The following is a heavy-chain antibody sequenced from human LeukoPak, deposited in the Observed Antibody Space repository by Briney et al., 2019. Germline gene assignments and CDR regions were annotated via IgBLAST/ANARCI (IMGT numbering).Heavy chain of an antibody. V-gene: IGHV4-4*07. CDR1: GGSISSYY. J-gene: IGHJ4*02. Sequence: SETLPLTCTVSGGSISSYYWSWIRQPAGKGLEWIGRIYTSGSTNYNPSLKSRVTMSVDTSKNQFSLKLSSVTAADTAVYYCARGKFYYDSSGYYFNDYWGQGTPVTVSS. CDR3: ARGKFYYDSSGYYFNDY. D-gene: IGHD3-22*01. CDR2: IYTSGST.